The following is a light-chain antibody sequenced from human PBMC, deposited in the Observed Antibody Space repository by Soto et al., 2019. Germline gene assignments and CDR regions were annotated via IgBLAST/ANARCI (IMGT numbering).Light chain of an antibody. J-gene: IGLJ1*01. CDR1: SSDVGGYNY. CDR2: EVT. CDR3: ASITRNTTSV. Sequence: QSALTQPASVSGSPGQSITISCTGSSSDVGGYNYVSWYQHHPGKAPKLMIYEVTNRPSGASHRFSGSKSGNTASLTISGLQTEDEADYYCASITRNTTSVFGTGTKVTVL. V-gene: IGLV2-14*01.